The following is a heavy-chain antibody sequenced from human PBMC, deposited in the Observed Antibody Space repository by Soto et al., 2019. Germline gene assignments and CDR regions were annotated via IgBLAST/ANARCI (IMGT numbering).Heavy chain of an antibody. CDR1: GFTFSSYS. CDR2: ISSNGRKT. CDR3: VKDWSGDKCPCMDV. D-gene: IGHD3-3*01. Sequence: GGSLRLSCAASGFTFSSYSMNWVRQAPGKGLEWASSISSNGRKTNYADSVKGRFSISRDNSKNTLYLQISGLRAEDTATYYCVKDWSGDKCPCMDVWGQGTTVTVSS. J-gene: IGHJ6*02. V-gene: IGHV3-21*04.